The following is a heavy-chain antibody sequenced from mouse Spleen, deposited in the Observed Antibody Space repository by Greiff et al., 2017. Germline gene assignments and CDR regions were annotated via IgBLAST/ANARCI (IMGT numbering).Heavy chain of an antibody. V-gene: IGHV1-69*01. J-gene: IGHJ2*01. D-gene: IGHD2-14*01. CDR3: ARKGTYYRPYYFDY. Sequence: QVQLQQPGAELVMPGASVKLSCKASGYTFTSYWMHWVKQRPGQGLEWIGEIDPSDSYTNYNQKFKGKATLTVDKSSSTAYMQLSSLTSEDSAVYYCARKGTYYRPYYFDYWGQGTTLTVSS. CDR1: GYTFTSYW. CDR2: IDPSDSYT.